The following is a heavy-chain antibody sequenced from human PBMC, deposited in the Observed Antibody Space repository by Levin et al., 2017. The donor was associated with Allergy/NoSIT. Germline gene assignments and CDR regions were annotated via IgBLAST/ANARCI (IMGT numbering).Heavy chain of an antibody. V-gene: IGHV4-4*07. CDR1: GGSISSYY. J-gene: IGHJ6*02. CDR2: IYTSGSS. D-gene: IGHD4-17*01. CDR3: ARVTTVTPVYYYYGMDV. Sequence: SETLSLTCTVSGGSISSYYWSWIRQPAGKGLEWIGRIYTSGSSNYNPSLKSRVTMSVDTSKKQFSLKLTSVTAAATAVYYCARVTTVTPVYYYYGMDVWGQGTTVTVSS.